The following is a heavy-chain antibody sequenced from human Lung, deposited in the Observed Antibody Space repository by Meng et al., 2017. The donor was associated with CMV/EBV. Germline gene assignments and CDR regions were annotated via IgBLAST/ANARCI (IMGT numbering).Heavy chain of an antibody. CDR1: GFTFDDYG. V-gene: IGHV3-20*04. CDR2: INWNGGST. D-gene: IGHD6-6*01. J-gene: IGHJ6*02. Sequence: GGSLRLXCAASGFTFDDYGMSWVRQAPGKGLEWVSGINWNGGSTGYADSVKGRFTISRDNAKNSLYLQMNSLRAEDTALYYCARVGAARPGGVYYYYGMDVXGRGXTVTVSS. CDR3: ARVGAARPGGVYYYYGMDV.